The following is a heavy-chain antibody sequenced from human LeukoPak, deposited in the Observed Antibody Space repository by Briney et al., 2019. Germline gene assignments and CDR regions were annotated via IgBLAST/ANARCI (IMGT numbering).Heavy chain of an antibody. CDR2: ISGSGGST. D-gene: IGHD1-26*01. J-gene: IGHJ4*02. Sequence: GGSLRLSCAASGFTFSSYAMSWVRQAPGKGLEWVSAISGSGGSTYYADSVKGRFAISRDNSKNTLYLQMNSLRAEDTAVYYCAKRMGDSGSYFAGFDYWGQGTLVTVSS. CDR1: GFTFSSYA. V-gene: IGHV3-23*01. CDR3: AKRMGDSGSYFAGFDY.